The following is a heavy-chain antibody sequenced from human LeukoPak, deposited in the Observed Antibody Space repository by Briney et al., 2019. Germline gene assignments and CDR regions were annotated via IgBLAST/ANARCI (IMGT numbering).Heavy chain of an antibody. CDR3: ARGQDYGADYYYYMDV. Sequence: PSETLSLTCTVSGGSISSYYWSWIRQPPGKGLEWIGYIYYSGSTNYNPSLKSGVTISVDTSKNQFSLKLSSVTAADTAVYYCARGQDYGADYYYYMDVWGKGTTVTVSS. D-gene: IGHD4-17*01. J-gene: IGHJ6*03. CDR1: GGSISSYY. V-gene: IGHV4-59*01. CDR2: IYYSGST.